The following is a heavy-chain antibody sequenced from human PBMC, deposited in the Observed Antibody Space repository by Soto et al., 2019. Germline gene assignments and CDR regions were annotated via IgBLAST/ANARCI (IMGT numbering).Heavy chain of an antibody. CDR2: IYYSGST. CDR1: GGSISSGGYY. CDR3: ARAQNYDFWSGYLVWFDP. J-gene: IGHJ5*02. V-gene: IGHV4-31*03. Sequence: SETLSLTCTVSGGSISSGGYYWSWIRQHPGKGLEWIGYIYYSGSTYYNPSLKSRVTISVDTSKNQFSLKLSSVTAADTAVYYCARAQNYDFWSGYLVWFDPWGQGTLVTVS. D-gene: IGHD3-3*01.